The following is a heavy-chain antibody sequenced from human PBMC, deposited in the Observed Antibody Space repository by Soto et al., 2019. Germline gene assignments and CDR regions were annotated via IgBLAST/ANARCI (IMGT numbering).Heavy chain of an antibody. V-gene: IGHV3-23*01. CDR2: ISGSGGST. D-gene: IGHD3-10*01. CDR1: GFTFSSYA. Sequence: GGSLRLSCAASGFTFSSYAMSWVRQAPGKGLEWVSAISGSGGSTYYADSVKGRFTISRDNSKNTLYLQMNSLRAEDTAVYYCAKAVYYYGSGSYWGDFDYWGQGTLVTVSS. J-gene: IGHJ4*02. CDR3: AKAVYYYGSGSYWGDFDY.